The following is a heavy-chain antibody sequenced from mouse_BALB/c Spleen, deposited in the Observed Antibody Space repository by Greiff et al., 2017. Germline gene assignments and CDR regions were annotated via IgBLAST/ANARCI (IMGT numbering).Heavy chain of an antibody. V-gene: IGHV1-14*01. D-gene: IGHD2-1*01. Sequence: VQLQQSGPELVKPGASVKMSCKASGYTFTSYVMHWVKQKPGQGLEWIGYINPYNDGTKYNEKFKGKATLTSDKSSSTAYMELSSLTSEDSAVYYCARYGTGNYGGFAYWGQGTLVTVSA. CDR3: ARYGTGNYGGFAY. J-gene: IGHJ3*01. CDR2: INPYNDGT. CDR1: GYTFTSYV.